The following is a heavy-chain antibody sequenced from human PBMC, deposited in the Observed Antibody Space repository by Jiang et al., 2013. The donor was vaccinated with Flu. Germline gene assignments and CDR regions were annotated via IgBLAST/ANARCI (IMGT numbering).Heavy chain of an antibody. D-gene: IGHD6-13*01. V-gene: IGHV3-30*16. CDR2: ISYDGSIK. Sequence: QAPGKGLEWVALISYDGSIKNNADSVKGRFTISRDNSRNTLYLHLNGLRAEDTAVYYCARGLEYSSRRLNLQVFFSESFDYWGQGTLVTVSS. CDR3: ARGLEYSSRRLNLQVFFSESFDY. J-gene: IGHJ4*02.